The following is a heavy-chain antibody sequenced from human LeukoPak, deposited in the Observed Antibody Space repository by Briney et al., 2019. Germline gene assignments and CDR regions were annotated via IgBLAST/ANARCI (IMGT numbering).Heavy chain of an antibody. D-gene: IGHD6-19*01. J-gene: IGHJ5*02. Sequence: PSETLSLTCAVPGGSFNGYSYTWIRQPPGKGLEWIGEIIHSGGTSYNPSLKSRLTISVDTSRKQFSLKLTSVTAADTALYFCARGPLAFRRVAGIFSWGRGTQVTVSS. CDR2: IIHSGGT. CDR3: ARGPLAFRRVAGIFS. V-gene: IGHV4-34*01. CDR1: GGSFNGYS.